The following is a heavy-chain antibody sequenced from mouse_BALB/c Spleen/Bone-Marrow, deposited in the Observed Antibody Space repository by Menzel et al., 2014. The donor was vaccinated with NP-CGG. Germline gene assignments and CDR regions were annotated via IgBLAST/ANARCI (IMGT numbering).Heavy chain of an antibody. CDR1: GYTFTDYA. Sequence: QVQLQQSGAELVRPGVSVKISCKGSGYTFTDYAMHWVKQSHAKSLEWIGVISTYYGDASYNQKFEGKATMTVDKSSSTAYMGLARLTSEDSAIYYCARDYDYGFAYWGQGTLVTVSA. D-gene: IGHD2-4*01. CDR2: ISTYYGDA. CDR3: ARDYDYGFAY. J-gene: IGHJ3*01. V-gene: IGHV1S137*01.